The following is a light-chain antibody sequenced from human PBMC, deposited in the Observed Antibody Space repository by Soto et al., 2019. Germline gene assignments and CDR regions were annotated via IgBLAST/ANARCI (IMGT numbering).Light chain of an antibody. CDR1: SSNIGAGYD. CDR2: GNN. V-gene: IGLV1-40*01. CDR3: QSYDTSLSGVV. Sequence: QPVLTQPPSVSGAPGLRVTISCTGSSSNIGAGYDVHWYQQLPGTAPKLLIHGNNNRPSGVPDRFSGSKSGTSASLAITGLQAEDEADYYCQSYDTSLSGVVFGGGTKLTVL. J-gene: IGLJ3*02.